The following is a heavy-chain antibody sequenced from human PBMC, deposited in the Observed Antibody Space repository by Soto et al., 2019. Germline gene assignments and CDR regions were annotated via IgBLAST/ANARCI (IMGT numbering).Heavy chain of an antibody. CDR2: INTDGSSL. CDR3: ARDFTGSFDY. CDR1: GFTFSNYW. V-gene: IGHV3-74*03. D-gene: IGHD1-26*01. Sequence: EVQLVESGGALVQPGGSLRLSCAASGFTFSNYWMHWVRQAPGKGLVWVSRINTDGSSLTYADSVKGRFTISRDNAKNTLYLQMNSLRPEDTAVYYCARDFTGSFDYGGQGTLVTVSS. J-gene: IGHJ4*02.